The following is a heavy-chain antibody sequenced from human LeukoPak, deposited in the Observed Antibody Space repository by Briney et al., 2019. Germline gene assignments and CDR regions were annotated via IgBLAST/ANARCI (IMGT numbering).Heavy chain of an antibody. CDR1: GYTXTDYY. Sequence: ASVKVSCKASGYTXTDYYMYWVRQAPGQGLEWMGRINPNSGDTFYAQKFQGRVTMTRDTSISTAYMELSRLRSDDTAVYYCARVMKATVRTSNFDYWGQGTLVTVSS. D-gene: IGHD4-17*01. CDR2: INPNSGDT. J-gene: IGHJ4*02. CDR3: ARVMKATVRTSNFDY. V-gene: IGHV1-2*06.